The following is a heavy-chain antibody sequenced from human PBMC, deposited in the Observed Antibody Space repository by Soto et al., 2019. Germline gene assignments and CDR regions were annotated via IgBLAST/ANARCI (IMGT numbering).Heavy chain of an antibody. CDR1: GGTFSSYA. D-gene: IGHD3-3*01. CDR3: ARGSVPLRSNTGFDP. V-gene: IGHV1-69*06. Sequence: GASVKVSCKASGGTFSSYAISWVRQAPGQGLEWMGGIIPIFGTTNYAQKFQGRVTITADKSTSTAYMELSSLRSEDTAVYYCARGSVPLRSNTGFDPWGQGALVTVSS. CDR2: IIPIFGTT. J-gene: IGHJ5*02.